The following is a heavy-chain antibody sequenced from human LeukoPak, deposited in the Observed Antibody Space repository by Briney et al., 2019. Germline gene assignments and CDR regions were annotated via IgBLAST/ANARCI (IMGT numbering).Heavy chain of an antibody. J-gene: IGHJ4*02. Sequence: ASVKVSCKASGYTFTRYYMHWVRQAPGQGLEWMGIINPSSGSTSYAQKLQGRVTMTRDTSTSTVYMELSSLKASDTAMYYCARLYGDPDETFDYWGQGTLVTVSS. V-gene: IGHV1-46*04. CDR2: INPSSGST. CDR3: ARLYGDPDETFDY. D-gene: IGHD4-17*01. CDR1: GYTFTRYY.